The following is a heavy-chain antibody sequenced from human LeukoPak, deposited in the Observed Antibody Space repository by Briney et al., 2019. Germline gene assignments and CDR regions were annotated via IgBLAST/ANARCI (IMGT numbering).Heavy chain of an antibody. Sequence: GGSLRLSCAASGFTFSSYWMNWARQAPGKGLEWVASINHNGNVNYYVDSVKGRFTISRDNAKNSLYLQMSSLRAEDTAVYYCTRGWPENHALFDYWGQGALVTVSS. CDR1: GFTFSSYW. CDR2: INHNGNVN. CDR3: TRGWPENHALFDY. D-gene: IGHD2-2*01. J-gene: IGHJ4*02. V-gene: IGHV3-7*01.